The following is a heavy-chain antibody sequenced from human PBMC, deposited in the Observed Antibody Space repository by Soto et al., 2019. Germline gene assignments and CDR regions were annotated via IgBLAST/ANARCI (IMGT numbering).Heavy chain of an antibody. V-gene: IGHV4-61*01. D-gene: IGHD5-18*01. Sequence: SETLSLTCTVSGGSVSSGSYYWSWIRQPPGKGLEWFGYIYYSGSTNYNPSLKSRVTISVDTSKNQFSLKLSSVTAADTAVYYCAREAQRGYSYGSDYFDYWGQGTLVTVSS. J-gene: IGHJ4*02. CDR1: GGSVSSGSYY. CDR2: IYYSGST. CDR3: AREAQRGYSYGSDYFDY.